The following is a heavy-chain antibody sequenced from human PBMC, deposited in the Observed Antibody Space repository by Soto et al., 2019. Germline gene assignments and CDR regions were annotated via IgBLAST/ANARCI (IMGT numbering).Heavy chain of an antibody. CDR1: GYSFTSYW. CDR3: ARSIDCGGDCLRFNWFDP. CDR2: IDPSDSYT. D-gene: IGHD2-21*02. Sequence: PGESLKISCKGSGYSFTSYWISWVRQMPGKGLEWMGRIDPSDSYTNYSPSFQGHVTISADKSISTAYLQWSSLKASDTAMYYCARSIDCGGDCLRFNWFDPWGQGTLVTVSS. J-gene: IGHJ5*02. V-gene: IGHV5-10-1*01.